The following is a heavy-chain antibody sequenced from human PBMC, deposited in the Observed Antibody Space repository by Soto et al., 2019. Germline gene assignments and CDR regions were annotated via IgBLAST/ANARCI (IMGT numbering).Heavy chain of an antibody. Sequence: EVQLLESGGGLVQPGGSLRLSCAASGFAFSSYAMSWVRQAPGKGLEWVSAISGGGESTYYADSMKGRSTISRDNSKNTLFLQVDSLRAGDTAVYYCAKDIRRPKDYYDSSAYYEPGGFDVWCQGTMVTVSS. D-gene: IGHD3-22*01. CDR3: AKDIRRPKDYYDSSAYYEPGGFDV. J-gene: IGHJ3*01. V-gene: IGHV3-23*01. CDR1: GFAFSSYA. CDR2: ISGGGEST.